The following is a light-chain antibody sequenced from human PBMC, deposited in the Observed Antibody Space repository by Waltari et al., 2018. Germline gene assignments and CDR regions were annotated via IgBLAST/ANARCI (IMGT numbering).Light chain of an antibody. CDR3: QAWDSSTFV. CDR1: KLGSKY. CDR2: RDD. V-gene: IGLV3-1*01. J-gene: IGLJ1*01. Sequence: SYEVTQPPSVSVSPRQRATITCSGEKLGSKYVSWYQQKSGQSPVLVIYRDDKRPSGMPDGFSGANSGNTATLTISGTQPMDEADYYCQAWDSSTFVFGAWTKVTVL.